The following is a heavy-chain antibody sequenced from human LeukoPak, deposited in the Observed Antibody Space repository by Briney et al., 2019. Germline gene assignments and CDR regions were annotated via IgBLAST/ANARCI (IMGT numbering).Heavy chain of an antibody. Sequence: SETLSLTCSVSGGSISSGDYYWSWIRQPPGKGLEWIAYIYYSGSTYYNPSLKSRVTISVDTSKNLFSLKLSSVTAADTAVYYCARHLGYCTSTSCYRVFDYWGQGTLVTVSS. CDR3: ARHLGYCTSTSCYRVFDY. V-gene: IGHV4-30-4*08. CDR2: IYYSGST. D-gene: IGHD2-2*01. CDR1: GGSISSGDYY. J-gene: IGHJ4*02.